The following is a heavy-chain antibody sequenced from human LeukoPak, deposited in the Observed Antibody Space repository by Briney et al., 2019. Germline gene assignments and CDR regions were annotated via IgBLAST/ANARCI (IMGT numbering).Heavy chain of an antibody. Sequence: GGSLRLSCGASGFAFRNNWMTWVRRAPGKGLEWVANIMQDGSEKYYVDSVKGGFTISRDNAKNSLYLQMNSLRAEDTAVYYCARHFSGDTTFFDYWGQGTLVTVSS. D-gene: IGHD2-21*02. CDR3: ARHFSGDTTFFDY. V-gene: IGHV3-7*04. CDR2: IMQDGSEK. CDR1: GFAFRNNW. J-gene: IGHJ4*02.